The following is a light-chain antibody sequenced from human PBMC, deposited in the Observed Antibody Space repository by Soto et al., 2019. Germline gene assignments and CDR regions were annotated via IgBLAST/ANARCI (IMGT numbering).Light chain of an antibody. J-gene: IGKJ1*01. CDR3: QQYKDWPPPT. CDR1: QSVSSSY. V-gene: IGKV3-15*01. Sequence: EIVLTQSPGTLSLSPGERATLSCRASQSVSSSYLAWYQQKPGQAPRLLIYGASARATGIPARFSGGGSGTEFTLTISSLQSEDFAVYYCQQYKDWPPPTFGQGTKVDIK. CDR2: GAS.